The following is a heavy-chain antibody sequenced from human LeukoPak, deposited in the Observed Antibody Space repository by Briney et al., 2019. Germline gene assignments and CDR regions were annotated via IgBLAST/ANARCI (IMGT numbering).Heavy chain of an antibody. V-gene: IGHV4-59*08. D-gene: IGHD2-2*01. CDR3: ARFPSHRWFDP. CDR1: GGSISSYY. CDR2: IYYSGST. Sequence: SETLSHTCTVSGGSISSYYWSWIRRPPGKGLEWIGYIYYSGSTYYSPSLKSRVTISVYTSKNQFSLKLSSVTAADTAVYYCARFPSHRWFDPWGQGTLVTVSS. J-gene: IGHJ5*02.